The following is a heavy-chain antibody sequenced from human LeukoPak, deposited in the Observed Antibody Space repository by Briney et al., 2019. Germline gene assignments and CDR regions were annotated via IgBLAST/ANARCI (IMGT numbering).Heavy chain of an antibody. D-gene: IGHD1-26*01. CDR2: SRNKAKSYST. J-gene: IGHJ4*02. Sequence: GGSLRLSCAASGFTFSDHYMDWVRQAPGKGLEWVGRSRNKAKSYSTEYAASVKGRFTISRDDSENSLYLQMNSLITEDTAVYYCTRLSLKYSSDYWGQGTLVTLSS. CDR3: TRLSLKYSSDY. CDR1: GFTFSDHY. V-gene: IGHV3-72*01.